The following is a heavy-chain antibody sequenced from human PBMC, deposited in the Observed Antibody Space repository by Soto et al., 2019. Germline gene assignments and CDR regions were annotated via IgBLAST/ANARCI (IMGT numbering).Heavy chain of an antibody. J-gene: IGHJ6*02. D-gene: IGHD4-17*01. V-gene: IGHV3-30-3*01. CDR3: ARAQDFGDYSYYYYCVYV. Sequence: QVQLVESGGGVVQPGRSLRLSCAASGFTFSIYAMHWVRQAPGKGLEWVALISSDGSNKYYADSVKGRFTISRDNSKNTLYMQMNSLRAVDTAVYYCARAQDFGDYSYYYYCVYVWCQGTTVTVSS. CDR1: GFTFSIYA. CDR2: ISSDGSNK.